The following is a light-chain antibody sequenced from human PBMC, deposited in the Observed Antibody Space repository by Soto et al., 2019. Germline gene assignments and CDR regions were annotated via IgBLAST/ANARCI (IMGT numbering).Light chain of an antibody. J-gene: IGKJ3*01. CDR2: AAS. V-gene: IGKV3-15*01. Sequence: EIVMTQSPATLSVSPGERATLSCRASQSVSGNLAWYQQKPGQAARLLINAASTMATGIPARFSGSGSGTEFTLTISSLQSEDFAVYYCQQYNNWPPITFGPGTKVDIK. CDR1: QSVSGN. CDR3: QQYNNWPPIT.